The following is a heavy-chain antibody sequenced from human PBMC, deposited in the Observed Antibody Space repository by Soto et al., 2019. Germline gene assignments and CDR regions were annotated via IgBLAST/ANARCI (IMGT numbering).Heavy chain of an antibody. V-gene: IGHV3-74*01. CDR3: AIQECTNELCLEAAVTVGGGFES. CDR2: ISSDGTTT. D-gene: IGHD2-8*01. J-gene: IGHJ4*02. CDR1: GFTFRKFW. Sequence: EVQLVQSGGGLAQPGKSLRLSCAASGFTFRKFWMHWVRQVPGKGPVWVSYISSDGTTTDYADSVKGRFTISRDNAKDTLYLQMDSLRAEDTAVYYCAIQECTNELCLEAAVTVGGGFESWGQGTLVTVSS.